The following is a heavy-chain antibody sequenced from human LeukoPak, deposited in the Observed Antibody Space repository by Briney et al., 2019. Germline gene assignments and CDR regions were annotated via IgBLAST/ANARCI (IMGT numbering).Heavy chain of an antibody. CDR2: IYSGGST. V-gene: IGHV3-53*01. J-gene: IGHJ4*02. Sequence: GGSLRLSCAASGFTVSSNYMSWVRQAPGKGLEWVSVIYSGGSTYYADSVKGRFTISRDISKNTLYLQMNSLRAEDTAVYYCARGSYGDSFDYWGQGTLVTVSS. D-gene: IGHD4-17*01. CDR1: GFTVSSNY. CDR3: ARGSYGDSFDY.